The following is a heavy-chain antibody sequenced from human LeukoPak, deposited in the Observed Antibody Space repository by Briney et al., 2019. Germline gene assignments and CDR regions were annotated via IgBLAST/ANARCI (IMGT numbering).Heavy chain of an antibody. D-gene: IGHD3-9*01. CDR2: IYYSGST. V-gene: IGHV4-39*07. CDR3: VRQDDILTLHSYYMDV. J-gene: IGHJ6*03. CDR1: GGSISSSSYY. Sequence: PSETLSLTCTVSGGSISSSSYYWGWIRQPPGKGLEWIGSIYYSGSTYYNPSLKSRVTISVDTSKNQFSLKLSSVTAADTAVYYCVRQDDILTLHSYYMDVWGKGTTVTVSS.